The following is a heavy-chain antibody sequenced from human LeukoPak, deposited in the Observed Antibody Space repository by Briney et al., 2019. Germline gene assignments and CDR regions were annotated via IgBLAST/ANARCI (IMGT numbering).Heavy chain of an antibody. J-gene: IGHJ4*02. D-gene: IGHD3-3*01. CDR3: AKRIWSALTAHDY. V-gene: IGHV3-23*01. CDR1: GFTFSTYA. CDR2: ISGSGGTT. Sequence: PGGSLRLSCAASGFTFSTYAMSWVRQAPGKGLEWVSAISGSGGTTYYADSVKGRLTISRDNSKNTLYLQMDSLRAEDTAVYYCAKRIWSALTAHDYWGQGTLVTVSS.